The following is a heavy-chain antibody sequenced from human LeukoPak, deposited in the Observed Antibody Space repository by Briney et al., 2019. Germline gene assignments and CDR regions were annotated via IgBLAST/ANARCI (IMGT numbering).Heavy chain of an antibody. J-gene: IGHJ6*02. CDR3: ARLVAYCSGGSCHDSYYYYYGMDV. CDR2: IYYSGST. D-gene: IGHD2-15*01. V-gene: IGHV4-59*01. Sequence: SETLSLTCTVSGVSISSYYWSWIRQPPGKGLEWIGYIYYSGSTNYNPSLKSRVTVSVDTSKNQFSLKLSSVTAADTAVYYCARLVAYCSGGSCHDSYYYYYGMDVWGQGTTVTVSS. CDR1: GVSISSYY.